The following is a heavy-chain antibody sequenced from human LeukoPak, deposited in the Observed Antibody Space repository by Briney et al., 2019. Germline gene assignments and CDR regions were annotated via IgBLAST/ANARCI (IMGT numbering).Heavy chain of an antibody. V-gene: IGHV3-74*01. J-gene: IGHJ4*02. Sequence: GGSLRLSCTGSGCTFNNYWMHWVRHAPGKGLVWVSHINSDGSTTSYADSVKGRFTISRDNAKNTMYLQMNSLRAEDTAVYYCATQWEVLEKAYFDYWGQGTLVTVSS. D-gene: IGHD1-26*01. CDR2: INSDGSTT. CDR3: ATQWEVLEKAYFDY. CDR1: GCTFNNYW.